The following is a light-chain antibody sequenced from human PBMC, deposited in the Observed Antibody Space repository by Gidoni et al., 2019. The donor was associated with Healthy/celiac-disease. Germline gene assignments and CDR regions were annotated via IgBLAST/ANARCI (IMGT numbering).Light chain of an antibody. CDR1: QSNSSY. Sequence: DIQLTQYPSSLSASVGARVTITCQARQSNSSYVNWYQQKPGHAPKLLIYAASRLQSGVPSRFSGSGSGTDFTLTISILQPDDFATYYCQQSYTTPFTFGPGTKVDIK. J-gene: IGKJ3*01. V-gene: IGKV1-39*01. CDR2: AAS. CDR3: QQSYTTPFT.